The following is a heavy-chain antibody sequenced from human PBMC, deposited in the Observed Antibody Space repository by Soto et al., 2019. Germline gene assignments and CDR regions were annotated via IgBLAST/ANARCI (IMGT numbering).Heavy chain of an antibody. D-gene: IGHD6-13*01. J-gene: IGHJ4*02. Sequence: QVQLQQWGAGLLKPSETLSLTCAVNGGSFTGYYGCWIRQSPGKGLEWIGEVSHRGSTNYNPSLKSRVTIPIDTSKNQFFLKLNSVTAADTGMYYCARNGGSTWYYFDSWGQGTVVTVSS. CDR1: GGSFTGYY. V-gene: IGHV4-34*01. CDR2: VSHRGST. CDR3: ARNGGSTWYYFDS.